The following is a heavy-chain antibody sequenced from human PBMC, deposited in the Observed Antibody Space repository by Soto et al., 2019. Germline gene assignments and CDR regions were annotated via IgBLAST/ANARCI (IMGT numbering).Heavy chain of an antibody. CDR1: GFTFSSYA. Sequence: GGSLRLSCAASGFTFSSYAMSWVRQAPGKGLEWVSAISGSGGSTYYADSVKGRFTISRDNSKNTLYLQMNSLRAEDTAVYYCAKVGAPPYYYYGMDVWGQGTTVTVSS. CDR3: AKVGAPPYYYYGMDV. J-gene: IGHJ6*02. V-gene: IGHV3-23*01. D-gene: IGHD1-26*01. CDR2: ISGSGGST.